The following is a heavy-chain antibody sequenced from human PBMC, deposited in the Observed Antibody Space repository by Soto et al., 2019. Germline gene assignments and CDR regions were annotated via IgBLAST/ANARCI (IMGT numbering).Heavy chain of an antibody. CDR3: ARGGNRYSNTASGVGGFDF. Sequence: SETLSLTCTVSGVSISSSYWIWIRQSPGTGLEWIGYIYYTGTTNYNPSLKRRVTISLDTAKNQFSLNVNSLTTADTAVYFCARGGNRYSNTASGVGGFDFWGQGTLVTVSS. V-gene: IGHV4-59*01. D-gene: IGHD5-12*01. CDR1: GVSISSSY. J-gene: IGHJ4*02. CDR2: IYYTGTT.